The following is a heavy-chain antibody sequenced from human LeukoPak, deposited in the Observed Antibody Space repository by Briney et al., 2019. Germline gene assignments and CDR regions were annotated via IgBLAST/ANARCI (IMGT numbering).Heavy chain of an antibody. V-gene: IGHV4-34*01. Sequence: SETLSLTCAVYGGSFSGYYWSWIRQPPGKGLEWIGEINHSGSTNYNPSLKSRVTISVDTSKNQFSLKLSSVTAADTAVYYCARGRGSGWYQDYFDYWGKGTLVTVSS. D-gene: IGHD6-19*01. CDR1: GGSFSGYY. J-gene: IGHJ4*02. CDR3: ARGRGSGWYQDYFDY. CDR2: INHSGST.